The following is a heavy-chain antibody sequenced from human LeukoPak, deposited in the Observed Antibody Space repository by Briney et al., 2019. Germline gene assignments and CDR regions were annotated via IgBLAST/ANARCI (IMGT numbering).Heavy chain of an antibody. CDR1: GGSISSYY. V-gene: IGHV4-59*08. Sequence: PSETLSLTCTVSGGSISSYYWSWIREPPGKGLEWIGYIYYSGSTNYNPSLKRRVPISVDTSKNQFSLKLSSVTAADTAVYYCATGRSGSPYYFDYWGQGTLVTVSS. CDR3: ATGRSGSPYYFDY. J-gene: IGHJ4*02. CDR2: IYYSGST. D-gene: IGHD3-10*01.